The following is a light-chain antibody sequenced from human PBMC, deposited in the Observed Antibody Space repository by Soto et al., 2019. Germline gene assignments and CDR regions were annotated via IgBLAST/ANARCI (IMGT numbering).Light chain of an antibody. J-gene: IGKJ4*01. Sequence: DIQMTQSPSSLSASVGDRVTITCQASQDIRMYLNWYQHKPGKAPKVLIYDASNLETGVPSRFSGSGSGTDFTFTISSLQPEDFAAYDCQYYADLRSFGGGTKVDIK. CDR2: DAS. CDR1: QDIRMY. V-gene: IGKV1-33*01. CDR3: QYYADLRS.